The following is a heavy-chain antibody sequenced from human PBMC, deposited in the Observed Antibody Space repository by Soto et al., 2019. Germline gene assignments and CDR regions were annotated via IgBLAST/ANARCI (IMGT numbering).Heavy chain of an antibody. D-gene: IGHD6-13*01. CDR2: IYYSGST. Sequence: QVQLQESGPGLVKPSETLSLTCTVSGGSISSYYWSWIRQPPGKGLEWIGYIYYSGSTNYNPSLKSRVTISVDTSKNTFSLKLSSVTAADTAVYYCAREGVSSSWYNYYGMDVWGQGTTVTVSS. V-gene: IGHV4-59*01. CDR3: AREGVSSSWYNYYGMDV. J-gene: IGHJ6*02. CDR1: GGSISSYY.